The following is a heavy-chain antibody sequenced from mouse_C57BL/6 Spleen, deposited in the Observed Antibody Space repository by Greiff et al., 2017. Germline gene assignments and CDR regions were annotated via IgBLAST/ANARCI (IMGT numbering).Heavy chain of an antibody. Sequence: QVQLQQSGAELVRPGASVTLSCKASGYTFTDYEMHWVKQTPAHGLEWIGAIDTETGGTAYNQKFKGKAILTADKSSSTAYMELRSLTSEDSAVYYGTDGGDYDDWFAYWGQGTLVTVSA. D-gene: IGHD2-4*01. CDR1: GYTFTDYE. CDR2: IDTETGGT. CDR3: TDGGDYDDWFAY. V-gene: IGHV1-15*01. J-gene: IGHJ3*01.